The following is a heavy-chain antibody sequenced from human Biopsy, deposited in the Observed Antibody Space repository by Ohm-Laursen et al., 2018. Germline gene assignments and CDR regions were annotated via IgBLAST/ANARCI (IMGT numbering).Heavy chain of an antibody. CDR1: GGSISSKTNY. CDR2: IFYGGIT. Sequence: GTLSLTCIVSGGSISSKTNYWGWIRQPPGKGLEWIGSIFYGGITYYNPSLKSRVTISVDTSKNQFSLNLSSVTGADTAVYYCARHPTGFWFDPWGQGTLVIVSS. CDR3: ARHPTGFWFDP. J-gene: IGHJ5*02. V-gene: IGHV4-39*01.